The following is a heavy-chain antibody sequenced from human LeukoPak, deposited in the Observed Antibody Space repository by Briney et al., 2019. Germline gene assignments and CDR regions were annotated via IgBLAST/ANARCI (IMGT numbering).Heavy chain of an antibody. Sequence: SETLSLTCTVSGVSIFSYYWSWIRQPPGKGLEWIGYIYYSGSTNYNPSLKSRVTISVDTSKNQFSLKLSSVTAADTAVYYCARVRDGYNCLDYWGQGTLVTVSS. CDR2: IYYSGST. V-gene: IGHV4-59*01. D-gene: IGHD5-24*01. CDR3: ARVRDGYNCLDY. CDR1: GVSIFSYY. J-gene: IGHJ4*02.